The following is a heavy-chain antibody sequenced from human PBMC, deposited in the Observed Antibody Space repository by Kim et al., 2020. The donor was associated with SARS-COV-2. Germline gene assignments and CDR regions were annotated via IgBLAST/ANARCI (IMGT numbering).Heavy chain of an antibody. D-gene: IGHD3-22*01. V-gene: IGHV3-23*01. CDR3: AKALGDSAYYSIDY. Sequence: ADSGKGGCTISRDNSKTTLYLQMNSLSAEDTAVYYCAKALGDSAYYSIDYWGQGTLLTVSS. J-gene: IGHJ4*02.